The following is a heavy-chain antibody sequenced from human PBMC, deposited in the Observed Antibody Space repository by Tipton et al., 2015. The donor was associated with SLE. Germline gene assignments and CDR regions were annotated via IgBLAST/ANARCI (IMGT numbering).Heavy chain of an antibody. CDR2: VYYSENT. D-gene: IGHD3-10*01. J-gene: IGHJ4*02. CDR3: ASLRLRFGELSTYYYFDY. CDR1: GGSINSRY. Sequence: TLSLTCTVSGGSINSRYWSWIRQPPGKGLEWIGTVYYSENTSYNPSLRSRVTISADTSKNQFSLRLSSVTAADTAVYYCASLRLRFGELSTYYYFDYWGQGTLITVSS. V-gene: IGHV4-39*01.